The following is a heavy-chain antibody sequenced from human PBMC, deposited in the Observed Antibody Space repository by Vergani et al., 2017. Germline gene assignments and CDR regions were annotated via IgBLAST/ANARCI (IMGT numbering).Heavy chain of an antibody. CDR2: FNPSGGST. CDR3: ARAIAVAGLKNFDY. Sequence: QVQLVQSGAEVKKPGASVKVSCKASGYTFTSYYMHWVRQAPGQGLEWRGIFNPSGGSTSYAQKFQGRDTMTRDTSTSTVYMELSSLRSEDTAVYYCARAIAVAGLKNFDYWGQGTLVTVSS. J-gene: IGHJ4*02. V-gene: IGHV1-46*01. D-gene: IGHD6-19*01. CDR1: GYTFTSYY.